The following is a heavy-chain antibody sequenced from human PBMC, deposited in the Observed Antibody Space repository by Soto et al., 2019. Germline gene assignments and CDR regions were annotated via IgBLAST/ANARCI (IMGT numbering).Heavy chain of an antibody. CDR1: GFTFSAYS. V-gene: IGHV3-48*01. CDR3: ARLSSGYYYYFDY. Sequence: GGSLRLSCAASGFTFSAYSMNWVRQAPGKGLEWVSFIGSTGSGTYYADSVMGRFTISRDNSKNTLYLQMNSLRAEDTAVYYCARLSSGYYYYFDYWGQGTLVTVSS. CDR2: IGSTGSGT. J-gene: IGHJ4*02. D-gene: IGHD3-22*01.